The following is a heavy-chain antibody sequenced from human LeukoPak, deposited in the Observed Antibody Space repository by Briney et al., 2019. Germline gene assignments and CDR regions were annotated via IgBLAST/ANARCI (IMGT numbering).Heavy chain of an antibody. CDR2: ISDSAGST. D-gene: IGHD3-16*01. V-gene: IGHV3-23*01. Sequence: GGSLRLSCAASGDTFIDHAMSRVRQAPGKGLEWVAAISDSAGSTYYAESVKGRFIISRDNSKNTLYLQMNSLRAEDTALYYCAKMWGSFSGYFDSWGQGTLVTVSS. J-gene: IGHJ4*02. CDR3: AKMWGSFSGYFDS. CDR1: GDTFIDHA.